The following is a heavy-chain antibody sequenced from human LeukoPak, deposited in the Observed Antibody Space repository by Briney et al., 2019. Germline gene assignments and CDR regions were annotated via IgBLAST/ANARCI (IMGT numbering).Heavy chain of an antibody. CDR2: ISSNGGST. V-gene: IGHV3-64*04. J-gene: IGHJ6*02. Sequence: GGSLRLSCSASGFTFSSYAMHWVRQAPGKGLEYVSAISSNGGSTYYADSVKGRFTISRDNSKNTVYLQMNSLLTEDTAVYYCARGRWPYPSMDVWGRGTTVTVSS. CDR3: ARGRWPYPSMDV. CDR1: GFTFSSYA. D-gene: IGHD5-24*01.